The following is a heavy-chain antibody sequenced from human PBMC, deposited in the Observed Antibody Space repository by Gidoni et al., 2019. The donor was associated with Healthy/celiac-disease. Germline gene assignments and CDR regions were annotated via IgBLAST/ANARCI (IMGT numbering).Heavy chain of an antibody. CDR2: IYGGGST. D-gene: IGHD2-21*02. CDR1: GFTVSSNY. V-gene: IGHV3-53*04. CDR3: AAEEGLAYCGGDCYASLGY. J-gene: IGHJ4*02. Sequence: EVQLVESGGGLVQPGGSLRLSCAASGFTVSSNYMSWVRQAPGKGLEWVSVIYGGGSTYYADSVKGRFTISRHNSKNTLYLQMNSLRAEDTAVYYCAAEEGLAYCGGDCYASLGYWGQGTLVTVSS.